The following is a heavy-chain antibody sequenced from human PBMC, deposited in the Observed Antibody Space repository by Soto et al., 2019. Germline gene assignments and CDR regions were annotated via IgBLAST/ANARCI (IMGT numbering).Heavy chain of an antibody. Sequence: PSETLSLTCTVSGGSISSGDYYWSWIRQPPGKGLEWIGYIFYSGSTYYNSSLKSRLTISVDTSKNQFSLKLSSVTAADTAVYYCARDSRYCTNGVCYKFIAYWGQGTLVTVSS. CDR3: ARDSRYCTNGVCYKFIAY. D-gene: IGHD2-8*01. J-gene: IGHJ4*02. CDR1: GGSISSGDYY. V-gene: IGHV4-30-4*01. CDR2: IFYSGST.